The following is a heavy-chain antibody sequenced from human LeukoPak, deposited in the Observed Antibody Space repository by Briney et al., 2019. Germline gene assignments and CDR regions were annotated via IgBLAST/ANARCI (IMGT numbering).Heavy chain of an antibody. CDR3: ASFGLEWERRGYMDV. V-gene: IGHV3-7*01. CDR2: IKQDGSEK. D-gene: IGHD3-3*01. J-gene: IGHJ6*03. CDR1: GFTFSSYW. Sequence: GGSLRLSCAASGFTFSSYWMSWVRQAPGKGLEWVANIKQDGSEKYYVDSVKGRFTISRDNAKNSLYLQMNSLRAEDSAVYYCASFGLEWERRGYMDVWGKGTTVSVSS.